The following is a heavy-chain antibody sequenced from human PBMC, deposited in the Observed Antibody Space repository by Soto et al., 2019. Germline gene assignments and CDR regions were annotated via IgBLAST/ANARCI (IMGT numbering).Heavy chain of an antibody. D-gene: IGHD3-22*01. CDR2: ISGSGGST. V-gene: IGHV3-23*01. CDR1: GFTFSSYA. CDR3: AKDLAYDSSGSYYGMDV. Sequence: TGGSLRLSCAASGFTFSSYAMSWVRQAPGKGLEWVSAISGSGGSTYYADSVKGRFTISRDNSKNTLYLQMNSLRAEDTAVYYCAKDLAYDSSGSYYGMDVWGQGTTVTVSS. J-gene: IGHJ6*02.